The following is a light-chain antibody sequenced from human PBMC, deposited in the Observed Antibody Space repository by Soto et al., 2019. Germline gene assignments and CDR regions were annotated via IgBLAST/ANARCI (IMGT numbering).Light chain of an antibody. Sequence: EIVMTQSPATLSVSPGERATLSCRASQSLSSNLAWYQQKPGQVPRLLIYGASTRATGIPDRFSGSGSGTEFTLTISSLQSEDFAVYYCQQYNKWPRTFGQGTKVEIK. J-gene: IGKJ1*01. CDR2: GAS. CDR3: QQYNKWPRT. V-gene: IGKV3-15*01. CDR1: QSLSSN.